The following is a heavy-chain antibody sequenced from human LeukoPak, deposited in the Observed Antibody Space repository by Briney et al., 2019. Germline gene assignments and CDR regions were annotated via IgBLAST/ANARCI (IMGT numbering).Heavy chain of an antibody. V-gene: IGHV4-30-4*01. CDR2: IYYSGST. D-gene: IGHD2-21*01. CDR1: GGSISSGDYY. J-gene: IGHJ4*02. Sequence: SQTLSLTCTVSGGSISSGDYYWSWIRQPPGKGLEWIGYIYYSGSTYYNPSLKSRVTISVDTSKNQFSLKLNSVTAADTAVYFCAGTLWQEVGYWGQGTLVTVSS. CDR3: AGTLWQEVGY.